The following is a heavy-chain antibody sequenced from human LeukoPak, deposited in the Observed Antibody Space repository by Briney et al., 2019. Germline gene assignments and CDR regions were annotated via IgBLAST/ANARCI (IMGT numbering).Heavy chain of an antibody. CDR1: GFTFSSYA. CDR2: ISGSGGST. V-gene: IGHV3-23*01. Sequence: GGSLRLSCAASGFTFSSYAMSWVRQAPGKGLEWVSAISGSGGSTYYADSVKGRFTISRDNSKNTLYLQMISLRAEDTAVYYCAKDGYSSSSVDYWGQGTLVTVSS. J-gene: IGHJ4*02. CDR3: AKDGYSSSSVDY. D-gene: IGHD6-6*01.